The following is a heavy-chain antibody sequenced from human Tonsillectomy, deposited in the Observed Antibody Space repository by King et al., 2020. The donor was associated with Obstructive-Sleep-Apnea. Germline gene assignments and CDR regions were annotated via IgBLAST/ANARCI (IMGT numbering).Heavy chain of an antibody. CDR3: AKEDFGVLPTFDP. V-gene: IGHV3-33*06. J-gene: IGHJ5*02. CDR1: GFTFSSYG. CDR2: IWPDGRNT. Sequence: VQLVESGGGVVQPGRSLRLSCAASGFTFSSYGVHWVRQAPGKGLEWVAVIWPDGRNTYYGDSVKGRFTISRDNSKNTLYLQMKSLRVEDTAVYYCAKEDFGVLPTFDPWGHGTLVIVSS. D-gene: IGHD3-3*01.